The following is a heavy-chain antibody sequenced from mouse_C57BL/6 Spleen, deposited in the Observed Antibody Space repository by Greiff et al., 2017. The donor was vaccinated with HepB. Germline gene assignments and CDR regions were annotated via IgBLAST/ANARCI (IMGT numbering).Heavy chain of an antibody. CDR2: IDPANGNT. Sequence: VQLKESVAELVRPGASVKLSCTASGFNIKNTYMHWVKQRPEQGLEWIGRIDPANGNTKYAPKFQGKATITADTSSNTAYLQLSSLTSEDTAIYYCATLNWERGGFDYWGQGTTLTVSS. CDR3: ATLNWERGGFDY. CDR1: GFNIKNTY. D-gene: IGHD4-1*01. V-gene: IGHV14-3*01. J-gene: IGHJ2*01.